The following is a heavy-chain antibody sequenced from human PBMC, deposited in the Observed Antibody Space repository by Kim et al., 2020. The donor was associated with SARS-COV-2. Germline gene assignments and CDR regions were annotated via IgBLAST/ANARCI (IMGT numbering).Heavy chain of an antibody. D-gene: IGHD3-3*01. V-gene: IGHV3-30*04. CDR3: ARAYYDFWSGYESIDY. J-gene: IGHJ4*02. CDR2: ISYDGSNK. CDR1: GFTFSSYA. Sequence: GGSLRLSCAASGFTFSSYAMHWVRQAPGKGLEWVAVISYDGSNKYYADSVKGRFTISRDNSKNTLYLQMNSLRAEDTAVYYCARAYYDFWSGYESIDYWGQGTLVTVSS.